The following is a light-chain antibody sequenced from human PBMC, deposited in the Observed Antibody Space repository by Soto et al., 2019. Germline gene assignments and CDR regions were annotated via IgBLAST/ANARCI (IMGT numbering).Light chain of an antibody. V-gene: IGKV3-15*01. CDR2: DAS. J-gene: IGKJ1*01. CDR1: QSVSNK. CDR3: QQYDDWPPT. Sequence: EIVMTQSPATLSVSRGERVTRSFKASQSVSNKLAWYQQKPGQAPRLLIYDASGRAGSVPARLSGSRSGTEFTLTISSLQSEDFAVYFCQQYDDWPPTSGQGTKVDI.